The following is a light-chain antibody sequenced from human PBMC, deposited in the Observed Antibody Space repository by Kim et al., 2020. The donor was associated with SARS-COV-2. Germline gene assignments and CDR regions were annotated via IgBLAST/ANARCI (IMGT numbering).Light chain of an antibody. Sequence: AYVGDRVTITWRASQDSSSWVSWYQQEPGKAPKVLIYEASKLQSGVPSRFSGSGSGTDFTLTINSLQPEDFARYYCQQTHSFPLTFGGGTKVDIK. V-gene: IGKV1D-12*01. CDR1: QDSSSW. J-gene: IGKJ4*01. CDR3: QQTHSFPLT. CDR2: EAS.